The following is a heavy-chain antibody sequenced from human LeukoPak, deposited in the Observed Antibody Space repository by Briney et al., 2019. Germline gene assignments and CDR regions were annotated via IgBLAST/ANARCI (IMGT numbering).Heavy chain of an antibody. CDR2: ISYDGSNK. J-gene: IGHJ5*02. V-gene: IGHV3-30-3*01. Sequence: GGSLRLSCAASGFTFSTYAMHWVRQAPGKGLEWVAFISYDGSNKYYADSVKGRFTISRDNSKNTLYLQVNSLRAEDTAVYYRARDVYFDSGSRIENWFDPWGQGTLVTVSS. D-gene: IGHD3-10*01. CDR1: GFTFSTYA. CDR3: ARDVYFDSGSRIENWFDP.